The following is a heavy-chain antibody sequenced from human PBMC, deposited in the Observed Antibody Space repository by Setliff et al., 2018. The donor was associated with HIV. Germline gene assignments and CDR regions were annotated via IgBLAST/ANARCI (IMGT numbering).Heavy chain of an antibody. CDR1: GGTFSNYA. CDR2: IIPMFATA. J-gene: IGHJ6*03. D-gene: IGHD6-19*01. Sequence: SVKVSCKASGGTFSNYAISWVRQAPGQGLEWMGGIIPMFATANYAQKFQGRVTITADESTSTVYMELSSLRSEDTAVYYCARRRDMAVGNGSGWPDYYYYYMDVWGKGTTVTVSS. CDR3: ARRRDMAVGNGSGWPDYYYYYMDV. V-gene: IGHV1-69*13.